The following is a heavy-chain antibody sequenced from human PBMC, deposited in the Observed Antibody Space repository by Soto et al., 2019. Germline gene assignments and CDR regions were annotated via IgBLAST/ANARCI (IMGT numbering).Heavy chain of an antibody. J-gene: IGHJ3*02. V-gene: IGHV3-73*02. CDR3: TRLGQRVAKQLDDAFDI. D-gene: IGHD6-13*01. CDR2: IRSKANSYAT. CDR1: GFTFSGSA. Sequence: EVQLVESGGGLVQPGGFLKLSCAASGFTFSGSAMHWVRQASGKGLEWVGRIRSKANSYATAYAASVKGRFTISRDDSKNTAYLQMNSLKTEDTAVYYCTRLGQRVAKQLDDAFDIWGQGTMVTVSS.